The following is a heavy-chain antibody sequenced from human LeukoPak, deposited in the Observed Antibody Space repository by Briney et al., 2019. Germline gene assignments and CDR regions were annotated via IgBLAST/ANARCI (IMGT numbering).Heavy chain of an antibody. CDR1: GFTFTGYS. CDR3: VKDRPCDTCMPIDA. CDR2: LCRTGENK. Sequence: GGSLRLSCAASGFTFTGYSMSWVRQAPGKGLEWGAGLCRTGENKYYADSVKGRFTTSTANSKATVSLQINSLRAEDSAIYYCVKDRPCDTCMPIDAWGQGTTVTVSS. D-gene: IGHD2-8*01. J-gene: IGHJ6*02. V-gene: IGHV3-23*01.